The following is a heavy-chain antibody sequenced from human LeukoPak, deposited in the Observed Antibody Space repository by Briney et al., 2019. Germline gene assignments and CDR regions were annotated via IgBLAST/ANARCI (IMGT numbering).Heavy chain of an antibody. CDR2: MNPNSGNT. CDR1: GYTFTSYD. J-gene: IGHJ3*02. V-gene: IGHV1-8*03. Sequence: GASVKVSCKASGYTFTSYDINWVRQATGQGLEWMGWMNPNSGNTGYAQKFQGRVTITRNTSISTAYMELSSLRSEDTAVYYCARVGRYSYGQLGVRDAFDIWGQGTMVTVSS. CDR3: ARVGRYSYGQLGVRDAFDI. D-gene: IGHD5-18*01.